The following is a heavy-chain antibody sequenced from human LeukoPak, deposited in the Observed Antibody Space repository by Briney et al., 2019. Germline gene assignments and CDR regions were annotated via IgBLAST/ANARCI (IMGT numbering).Heavy chain of an antibody. CDR1: GFTFSSYS. D-gene: IGHD2-2*01. V-gene: IGHV3-21*01. J-gene: IGHJ6*02. CDR2: ISSSSSYI. Sequence: PGGSLRLSCAASGFTFSSYSMNWVRQAPGKGLEWVSSISSSSSYIYYADSVKGRFTISRDNAKNSLYLQMNSLRAEDTAVYYCARDPGYCSSTSCCFLNYYYYGMDVWGQGTTVTVSS. CDR3: ARDPGYCSSTSCCFLNYYYYGMDV.